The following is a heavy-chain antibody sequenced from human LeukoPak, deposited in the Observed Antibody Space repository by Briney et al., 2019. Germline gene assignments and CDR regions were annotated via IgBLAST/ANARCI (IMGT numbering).Heavy chain of an antibody. CDR3: ARGGSYLSAFDI. V-gene: IGHV3-23*01. Sequence: GGSLRLSCAASGFTFSSYAMSWVRQAPGKGLEWVSAIRGSGDRTHYADSVKGRFTISRDNSKNTLYLQMNSLRAEDTAVYYCARGGSYLSAFDIWGQGTMVTVSS. J-gene: IGHJ3*02. CDR2: IRGSGDRT. D-gene: IGHD1-26*01. CDR1: GFTFSSYA.